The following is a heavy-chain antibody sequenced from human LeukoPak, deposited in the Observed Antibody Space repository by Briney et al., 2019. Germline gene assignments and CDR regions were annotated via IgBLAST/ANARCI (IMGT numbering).Heavy chain of an antibody. CDR1: GFTFSSYS. Sequence: GGSLRLSCAASGFTFSSYSMNWVRQAPGKGLEWVSSISSGSSYIYYADSVKGRFTVSRDNAKNSLYLQMNSLRAEDTAVYYCARRPTTGYYYYMDVWGKGTTVTVSS. V-gene: IGHV3-21*01. J-gene: IGHJ6*03. D-gene: IGHD4-17*01. CDR3: ARRPTTGYYYYMDV. CDR2: ISSGSSYI.